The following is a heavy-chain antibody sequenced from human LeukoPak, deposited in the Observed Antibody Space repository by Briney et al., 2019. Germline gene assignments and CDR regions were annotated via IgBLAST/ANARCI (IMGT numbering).Heavy chain of an antibody. CDR1: GDSVSSNSAA. D-gene: IGHD3-10*01. CDR2: TYYRSKWYN. V-gene: IGHV6-1*01. J-gene: IGHJ6*03. Sequence: SQTLSLTCAISGDSVSSNSAAWNWIRQSPSRGLEWLGRTYYRSKWYNDYAVSVKSRITINPDTSKNQFSLQLNSVTPEDTAVYYCARDPSLLTMVRGVIAADDYLDVWGKGTTVTISS. CDR3: ARDPSLLTMVRGVIAADDYLDV.